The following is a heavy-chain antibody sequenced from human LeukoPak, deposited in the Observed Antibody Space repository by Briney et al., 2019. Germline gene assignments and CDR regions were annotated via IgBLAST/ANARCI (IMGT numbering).Heavy chain of an antibody. Sequence: GGCLRLSCAAPKFTLNTDWKSWVRQGPGEGLEWVANIKQEGREKYYVDSVKGRFTISRDNAKNSLYLKMNSLTAEDTAVYYCARDAANWKVSGMGDYYVMDVWSKGTTVTVSS. CDR2: IKQEGREK. CDR3: ARDAANWKVSGMGDYYVMDV. D-gene: IGHD5-18*01. J-gene: IGHJ6*04. CDR1: KFTLNTDW. V-gene: IGHV3-7*03.